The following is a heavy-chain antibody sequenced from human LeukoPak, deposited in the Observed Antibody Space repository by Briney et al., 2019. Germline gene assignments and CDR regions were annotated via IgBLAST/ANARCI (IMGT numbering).Heavy chain of an antibody. J-gene: IGHJ4*02. Sequence: GGSLRLSCAASGFTLSAFTMNWFRQAPGKGLEWVSVIYSTGDTDYADSVKGRFTISRGGSRSTVFLQMNSLRVEDTALYYCARDKVPDGRWEVDYWGQGTQVIVSS. CDR1: GFTLSAFT. CDR2: IYSTGDT. CDR3: ARDKVPDGRWEVDY. D-gene: IGHD1-26*01. V-gene: IGHV3-53*01.